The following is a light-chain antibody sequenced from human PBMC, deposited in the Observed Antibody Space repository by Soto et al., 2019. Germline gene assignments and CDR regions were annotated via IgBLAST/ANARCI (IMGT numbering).Light chain of an antibody. CDR3: KQYNNWPAIT. CDR2: GES. Sequence: EIVLTRSPATVSLSTGERATLXCRASQSVISNFVRYQQKPGQAPRLLIXGESTRATGIPARFSGSGSGKEFTLNISSLQSEDFAVYYCKQYNNWPAITFGQGTRLEIK. CDR1: QSVISN. V-gene: IGKV3D-15*01. J-gene: IGKJ5*01.